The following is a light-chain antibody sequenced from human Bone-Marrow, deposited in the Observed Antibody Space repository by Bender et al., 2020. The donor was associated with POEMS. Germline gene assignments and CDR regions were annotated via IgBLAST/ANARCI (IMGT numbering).Light chain of an antibody. V-gene: IGLV3-21*02. Sequence: SYVLTQSPSVSVAPGQTARITCGGHNIGRKSVHWYQQQPGQAPVLVVCDDSVRPSGIPERFSASNFGSTATLTITRVEVGDEADYYCQVWDSDGVWDSDSVFFGGGTKLTVL. CDR3: QVWDSDGVWDSDSVF. J-gene: IGLJ2*01. CDR2: DDS. CDR1: NIGRKS.